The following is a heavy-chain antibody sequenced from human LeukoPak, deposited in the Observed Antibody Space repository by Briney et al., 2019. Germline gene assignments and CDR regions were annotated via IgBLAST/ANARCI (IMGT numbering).Heavy chain of an antibody. CDR2: IKQDGSEK. V-gene: IGHV3-7*01. D-gene: IGHD3-22*01. J-gene: IGHJ4*02. Sequence: GGSLRLSCAASGFTFSSYWMSWVRQAPGKGLEWVANIKQDGSEKYYVDSVKGRFTISRDNAKNSLYLQMNSLRAEDTAVYYCAREGGYYYDSSGYYPDYWGQGTLVTVSS. CDR3: AREGGYYYDSSGYYPDY. CDR1: GFTFSSYW.